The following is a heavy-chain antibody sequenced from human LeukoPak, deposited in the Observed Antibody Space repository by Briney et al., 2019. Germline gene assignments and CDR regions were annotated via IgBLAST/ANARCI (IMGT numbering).Heavy chain of an antibody. J-gene: IGHJ4*02. V-gene: IGHV4-4*07. CDR1: GGSIINHF. CDR2: IFTSGST. CDR3: ARDTSGYLESFDY. D-gene: IGHD3-22*01. Sequence: SETLSLTCTVSGGSIINHFWSWIRQPAGKGLEWIGRIFTSGSTNYNPSLKSRVTMSVDTSKNQISLKLNSLTAADTAVYYCARDTSGYLESFDYWGQGTLVTVSS.